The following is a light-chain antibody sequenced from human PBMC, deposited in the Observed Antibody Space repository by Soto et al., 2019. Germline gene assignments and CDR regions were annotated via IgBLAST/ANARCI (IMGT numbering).Light chain of an antibody. V-gene: IGLV2-14*01. CDR3: LSYTSANTRV. CDR2: EVN. J-gene: IGLJ3*02. Sequence: QSALTQPPSASGSPGQSVTISCTGTSSDVGGYNYVSWYQQHPGKAPKLVIYEVNNRPSGVSNRFSGSKSGNTASLTISGLQPEDEADYYCLSYTSANTRVFGGGTKLTVL. CDR1: SSDVGGYNY.